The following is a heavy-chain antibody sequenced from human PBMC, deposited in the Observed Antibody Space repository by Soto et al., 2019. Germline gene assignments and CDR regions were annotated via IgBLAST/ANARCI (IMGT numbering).Heavy chain of an antibody. D-gene: IGHD6-13*01. J-gene: IGHJ4*02. V-gene: IGHV3-23*01. CDR1: GFTFSSYA. Sequence: GGSLRLSCAASGFTFSSYAMNWVRQAPGKGLEWVSSISGSGGSTHYADSVKGRFTISRDNSKNTLYLQMNSLRAEDTAVYYCAKDGIQSDPSSWYYWGQGPLLTVSS. CDR2: ISGSGGST. CDR3: AKDGIQSDPSSWYY.